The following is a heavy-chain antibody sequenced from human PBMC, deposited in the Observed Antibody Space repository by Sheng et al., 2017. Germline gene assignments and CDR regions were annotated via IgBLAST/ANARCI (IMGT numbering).Heavy chain of an antibody. CDR1: GFSFRSYN. J-gene: IGHJ6*02. D-gene: IGHD1-26*01. CDR3: VRGNVGATSGMGV. Sequence: EVQLVESGGGLVQPGGSLRLSCTVSGFSFRSYNMNWVRQAPGKGLEWVSTITTGSEKMYYADSVKGRFTVSRDNAKGSMDLQMDSLRVEDTAVYFCVRGNVGATSGMGVWGQGTTVTVSS. V-gene: IGHV3-21*01. CDR2: ITTGSEKM.